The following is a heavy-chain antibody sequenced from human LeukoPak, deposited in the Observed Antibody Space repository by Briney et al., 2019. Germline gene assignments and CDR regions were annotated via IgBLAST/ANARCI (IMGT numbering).Heavy chain of an antibody. D-gene: IGHD6-19*01. V-gene: IGHV4-38-2*02. CDR2: IYYSGST. CDR1: GYSISSSYY. J-gene: IGHJ4*02. CDR3: ARVFSVAGTFDY. Sequence: SETLSLTCTVSGYSISSSYYWGWIRQPPGKGLEWIGSIYYSGSTYYNPSLKSRVTISVDTSKNQFSLKLSSVTAADTAVYYCARVFSVAGTFDYWGQGTLVTVSS.